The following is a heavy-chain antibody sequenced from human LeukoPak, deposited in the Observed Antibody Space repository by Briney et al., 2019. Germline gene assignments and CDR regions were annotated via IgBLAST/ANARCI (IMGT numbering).Heavy chain of an antibody. CDR3: AKGSSRITGTTGFDY. J-gene: IGHJ4*02. CDR2: ISSSGSTI. D-gene: IGHD1-7*01. Sequence: PGGSLRLSCAASGFTFSSYEMNWVRQAPGKGLEWVSYISSSGSTIYYADSVKGRFTISRDNAKNSLYLQMNNLRAEDTAVYYCAKGSSRITGTTGFDYWGQGTLVTVSS. V-gene: IGHV3-48*03. CDR1: GFTFSSYE.